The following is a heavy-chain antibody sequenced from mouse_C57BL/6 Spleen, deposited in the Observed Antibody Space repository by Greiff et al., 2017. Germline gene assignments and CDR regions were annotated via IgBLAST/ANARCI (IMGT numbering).Heavy chain of an antibody. CDR3: AREDYGGAMDD. CDR1: GYTFTSYW. CDR2: IDPSDSET. V-gene: IGHV1-52*01. D-gene: IGHD1-1*01. J-gene: IGHJ4*01. Sequence: QVQLQQPGAELVRPGSSVKLSCKASGYTFTSYWMHWVKQRPIQGLEWIGNIDPSDSETHYNQKFKDKATLTVDKSSSTAYMQLSSLTSEDSAVYYCAREDYGGAMDDWGQGTSVTVSS.